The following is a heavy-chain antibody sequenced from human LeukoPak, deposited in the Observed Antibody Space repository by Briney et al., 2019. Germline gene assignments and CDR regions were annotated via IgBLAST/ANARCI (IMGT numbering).Heavy chain of an antibody. CDR1: GFTFSGYW. CDR2: INQDGGEK. V-gene: IGHV3-7*03. J-gene: IGHJ4*02. CDR3: VRGHLWLEN. Sequence: GGALRLSCAASGFTFSGYWMHWVRQAPGKGLEWVATINQDGGEKYYVDSVKGRFIISRDSAKNSVYLQMDSLRDEETAVYSCVRGHLWLENWGQGTLVTVSS. D-gene: IGHD3-3*02.